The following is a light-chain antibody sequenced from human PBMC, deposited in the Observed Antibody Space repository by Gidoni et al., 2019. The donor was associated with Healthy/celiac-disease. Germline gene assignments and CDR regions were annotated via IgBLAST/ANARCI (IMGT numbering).Light chain of an antibody. Sequence: DIQLTQSPSFLSASVGDRVTITFRSSQGLSSYLAWYQQKPGKAPKLLIYAASTLQSGVPSRFSGSGSGTEFTLTISSLQPEDFATYYCQQLNSYPPLTFGGGTKVEIK. CDR2: AAS. CDR3: QQLNSYPPLT. CDR1: QGLSSY. V-gene: IGKV1-9*01. J-gene: IGKJ4*01.